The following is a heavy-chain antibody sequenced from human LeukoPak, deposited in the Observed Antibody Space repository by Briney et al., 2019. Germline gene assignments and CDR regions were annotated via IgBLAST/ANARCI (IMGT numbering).Heavy chain of an antibody. CDR3: ARRYRGGEMATIGFDY. CDR2: IYPGDSDT. Sequence: GESLKISCKGSGYNFNTYWIGWVRQMPGRGFEWMGMIYPGDSDTRYSPSFQGQVTISVDKSISTAYLQWSSLKASDTAMYYCARRYRGGEMATIGFDYWGQGILVTVPS. CDR1: GYNFNTYW. V-gene: IGHV5-51*01. D-gene: IGHD5-24*01. J-gene: IGHJ4*02.